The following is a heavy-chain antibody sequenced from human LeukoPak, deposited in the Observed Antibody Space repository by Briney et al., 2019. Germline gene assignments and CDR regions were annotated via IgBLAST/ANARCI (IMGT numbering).Heavy chain of an antibody. V-gene: IGHV1-69*06. CDR2: VMPIFATA. J-gene: IGHJ4*02. Sequence: ASVKVSCKASGGTFSSYDISWVRQAPGQGLEWMGGVMPIFATANYAQKFQGRVTITADKSTSTAYMELSSLRSDDTAVYYCARDQGKKYYGSGSYYDYWGQGTLVTVSS. D-gene: IGHD3-10*01. CDR3: ARDQGKKYYGSGSYYDY. CDR1: GGTFSSYD.